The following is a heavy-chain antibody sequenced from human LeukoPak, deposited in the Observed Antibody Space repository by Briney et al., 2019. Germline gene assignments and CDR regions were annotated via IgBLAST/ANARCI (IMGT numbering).Heavy chain of an antibody. CDR3: AKGEQWLVLYFQH. CDR1: GFTFSSYA. Sequence: GRSLRLSCAASGFTFSSYAMSWVRQAPGKGLEWVAAISGSGGGTDYADSVKGRFTISRDNSKNTLYLQMNSLRAEDTAVYYCAKGEQWLVLYFQHWGQGTLVTVSS. J-gene: IGHJ1*01. D-gene: IGHD6-19*01. V-gene: IGHV3-23*01. CDR2: ISGSGGGT.